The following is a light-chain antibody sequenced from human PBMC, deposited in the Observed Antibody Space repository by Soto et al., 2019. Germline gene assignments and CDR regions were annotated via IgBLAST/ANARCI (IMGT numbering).Light chain of an antibody. CDR2: STN. V-gene: IGLV8-61*01. J-gene: IGLJ3*02. CDR1: SGSVSTSYY. Sequence: QAVVTQEPSFSVSPGGTGTLTCGLSSGSVSTSYYPSWYQQTPGQAPRTLISSTNTRSSGVPDRFSGSILGSKAALTITGAQADDESDYYCVLYMGSGIWVFGVGTQLTVL. CDR3: VLYMGSGIWV.